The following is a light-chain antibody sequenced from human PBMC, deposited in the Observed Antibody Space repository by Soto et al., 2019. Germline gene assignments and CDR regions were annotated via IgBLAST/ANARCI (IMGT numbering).Light chain of an antibody. CDR3: PKDNSAPFT. Sequence: DIQMTQSPSSLAASVGDRVTITCRASQDINDYLVWYQQKPGKVPKLLIYPASTLQSGVPARFSGSGSGTDFTLTISSLQPEDVATYYCPKDNSAPFTFGPGTKVDI. V-gene: IGKV1-27*01. CDR1: QDINDY. J-gene: IGKJ3*01. CDR2: PAS.